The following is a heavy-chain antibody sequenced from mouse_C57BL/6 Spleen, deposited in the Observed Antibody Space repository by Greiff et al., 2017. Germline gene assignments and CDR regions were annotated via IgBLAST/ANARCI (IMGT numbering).Heavy chain of an antibody. V-gene: IGHV1-69*01. Sequence: QVQLQQPGAELVMPGASVKLSCKASGYTFTSYWMHWVKQRPGQGLEWIGEIDPSDSYTNYNQKFKGKSTLTVDKSSSTAYMQLSSLTSEDSAVYYCARRADSSGSYYFDYWGQGTTLTVSS. CDR3: ARRADSSGSYYFDY. D-gene: IGHD3-2*02. CDR2: IDPSDSYT. CDR1: GYTFTSYW. J-gene: IGHJ2*01.